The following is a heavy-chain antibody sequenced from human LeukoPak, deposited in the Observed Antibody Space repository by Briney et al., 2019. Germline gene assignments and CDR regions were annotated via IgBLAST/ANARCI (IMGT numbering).Heavy chain of an antibody. Sequence: GGSLRLSCAASGFTFSSYGMHWVRQAPGKGLEWVAFIRYDGSNKYYADSVKGRFTISRDNSKNTLYLQMNSLRAEDTAVYYCAKMTDSSSWYAYYYYYMDVWGKGTTVTISS. CDR3: AKMTDSSSWYAYYYYYMDV. CDR2: IRYDGSNK. D-gene: IGHD6-13*01. CDR1: GFTFSSYG. J-gene: IGHJ6*03. V-gene: IGHV3-30*02.